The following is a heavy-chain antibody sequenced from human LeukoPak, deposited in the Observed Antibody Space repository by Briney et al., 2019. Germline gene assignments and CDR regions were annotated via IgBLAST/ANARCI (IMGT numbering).Heavy chain of an antibody. J-gene: IGHJ6*02. Sequence: SETLSLTCAVSGGSISSYYWTWIWQPPGKGLEWVGYIQNSAIYRAKIKSSPSLQSRVSLSIDTSKNQVSLTVNSVTAADTAVYYCARLSSTLYYSMDVWGPGTAVTVSS. CDR2: IQNSAIYRAKI. CDR1: GGSISSYY. D-gene: IGHD6-6*01. CDR3: ARLSSTLYYSMDV. V-gene: IGHV4-59*08.